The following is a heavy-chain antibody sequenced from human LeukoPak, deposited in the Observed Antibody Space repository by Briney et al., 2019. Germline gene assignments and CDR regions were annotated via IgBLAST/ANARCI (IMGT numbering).Heavy chain of an antibody. J-gene: IGHJ3*02. D-gene: IGHD3-22*01. Sequence: GGSLRLSCAASGFTFSSYAMHWVRQAPGKGLEWVAVISYDGSNKYYADSVKGRFTISRDNSKNTLYLQMNSLRAEDTAVYYCARGATFWVVVMETAFDIWGQGTMVTVSS. CDR1: GFTFSSYA. CDR2: ISYDGSNK. V-gene: IGHV3-30*04. CDR3: ARGATFWVVVMETAFDI.